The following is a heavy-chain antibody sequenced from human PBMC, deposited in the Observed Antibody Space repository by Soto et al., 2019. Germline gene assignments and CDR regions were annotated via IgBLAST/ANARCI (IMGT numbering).Heavy chain of an antibody. CDR3: ARQCSSTSCDNHYYYGMDV. D-gene: IGHD2-2*01. CDR2: IIPIFGTA. Sequence: SVKVSCKXSGGTFSSYAISWVRQAPGQGLEWMGGIIPIFGTANYAQKFQGRVTITADESTSTAYMELSSLRSEDTAVYYCARQCSSTSCDNHYYYGMDVWGQGTTVTVSS. V-gene: IGHV1-69*13. CDR1: GGTFSSYA. J-gene: IGHJ6*02.